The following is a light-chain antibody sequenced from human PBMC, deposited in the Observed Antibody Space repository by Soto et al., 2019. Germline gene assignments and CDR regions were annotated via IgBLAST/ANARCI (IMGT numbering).Light chain of an antibody. CDR3: QQYDYSPWT. J-gene: IGKJ1*01. V-gene: IGKV3D-15*01. CDR2: AAS. CDR1: QSVSSN. Sequence: VMTETPASPTVPPAGLALLACSASQSVSSNLAWYQQKPGQAPRPLIYAASSRVTGIPDRFSGSGSGTDFTLTISRLEAEDFAVYYCQQYDYSPWTFGQGTKVDIK.